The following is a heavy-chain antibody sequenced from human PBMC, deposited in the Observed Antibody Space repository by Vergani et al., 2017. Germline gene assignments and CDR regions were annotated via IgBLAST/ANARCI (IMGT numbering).Heavy chain of an antibody. V-gene: IGHV3-23*01. CDR2: ISGSGCST. Sequence: EVQLLESGGGLVQPGGSLRLSCAASGFTFSSYAMSWVRQAPGKGLEWVSAISGSGCSTYYAGAVKGRFTISRDNSKNTLYLQMNILRAEDTAVYYCAKASGYYSYYFDYWGQGTLVTVSS. CDR3: AKASGYYSYYFDY. D-gene: IGHD3-22*01. J-gene: IGHJ4*02. CDR1: GFTFSSYA.